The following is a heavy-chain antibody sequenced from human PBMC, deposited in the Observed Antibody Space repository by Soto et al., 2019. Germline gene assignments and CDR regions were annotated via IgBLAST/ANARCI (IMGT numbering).Heavy chain of an antibody. CDR2: TYYRSKWYN. CDR1: GDSVSSSSVT. D-gene: IGHD2-8*01. CDR3: VRLIGNRWLDF. J-gene: IGHJ5*01. Sequence: SQTLSLTCAISGDSVSSSSVTWNWIRQSPSRGLEWLGRTYYRSKWYNDYAESVKSRITINPDTSKNQFSLHLNSVTPEDAAVYYCVRLIGNRWLDFWGQETLVTFSS. V-gene: IGHV6-1*01.